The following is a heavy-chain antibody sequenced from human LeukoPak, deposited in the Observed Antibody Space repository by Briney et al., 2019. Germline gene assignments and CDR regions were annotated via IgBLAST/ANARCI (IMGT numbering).Heavy chain of an antibody. V-gene: IGHV1-2*02. CDR3: ASGATLNSPSTY. CDR2: INPNSGDT. Sequence: ASVKVSCKASGYTFTGYYMHWVRQAPGQGLEWMGWINPNSGDTNYAQKFQGRVTMTRDTSINTAYMELSSLRSEDTAVYYCASGATLNSPSTYWGQGTLVTVSS. D-gene: IGHD1-26*01. J-gene: IGHJ4*02. CDR1: GYTFTGYY.